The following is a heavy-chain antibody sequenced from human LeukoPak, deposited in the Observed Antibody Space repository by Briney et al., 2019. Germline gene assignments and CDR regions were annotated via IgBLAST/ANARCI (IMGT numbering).Heavy chain of an antibody. CDR2: IYYSGST. Sequence: PSETLSLSCTASGGSISSGGYYWSWIRQHPGKGLEWIGYIYYSGSTYYNPSLKSRVTISVDTSKNQFSLKLSSVTAADTAVYYCARTDSSSWYQGFDPWGQGTLVTVSS. CDR1: GGSISSGGYY. CDR3: ARTDSSSWYQGFDP. D-gene: IGHD6-13*01. J-gene: IGHJ5*02. V-gene: IGHV4-31*03.